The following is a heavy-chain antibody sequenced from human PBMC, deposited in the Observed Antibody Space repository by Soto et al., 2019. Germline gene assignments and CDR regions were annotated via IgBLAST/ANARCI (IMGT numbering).Heavy chain of an antibody. J-gene: IGHJ5*02. V-gene: IGHV3-15*01. Sequence: EVQLVESGGGLVEPGGSLRLSCTASGFTFSNAWMTWVRQAPGKGLEWVGRIKSKTDGGTTDYAAPVKGRFTISRDDSKKTMYRQMNSLKTEDTAVYYCTIPRGPMIRPWGQGTLVTVSS. CDR3: TIPRGPMIRP. CDR1: GFTFSNAW. D-gene: IGHD3-22*01. CDR2: IKSKTDGGTT.